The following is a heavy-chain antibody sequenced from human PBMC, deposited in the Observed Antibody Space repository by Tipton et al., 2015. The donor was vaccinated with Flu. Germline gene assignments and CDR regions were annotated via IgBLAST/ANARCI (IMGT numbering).Heavy chain of an antibody. D-gene: IGHD3-3*01. CDR1: GGTFRTYG. CDR3: ARGRIRVGADYYSVLGV. Sequence: QLVQSGAEVKKPGSSVKVSCKASGGTFRTYGISWVRQAPGLGLEWMAGIIPYFSTANYAQKFLGRATITADESTSTAYMELSSLRSEDTAVYYCARGRIRVGADYYSVLGVWGQGTTVTISS. J-gene: IGHJ6*02. CDR2: IIPYFSTA. V-gene: IGHV1-69*01.